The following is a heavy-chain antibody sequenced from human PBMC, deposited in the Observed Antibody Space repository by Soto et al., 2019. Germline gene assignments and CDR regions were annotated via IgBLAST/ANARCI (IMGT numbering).Heavy chain of an antibody. Sequence: EVQLLESGGGFVQPGGSLRLSCAASGFTFNDYATAWVRQAPGQGLEWVSSISGSGGHSSYVDSVKGRFTISRDNVNNILSLDMSDLRAEDTALYYCAKDCRRLAVAGSAFDSWGQGVLVTVSS. J-gene: IGHJ4*02. V-gene: IGHV3-23*01. D-gene: IGHD6-19*01. CDR3: AKDCRRLAVAGSAFDS. CDR2: ISGSGGHS. CDR1: GFTFNDYA.